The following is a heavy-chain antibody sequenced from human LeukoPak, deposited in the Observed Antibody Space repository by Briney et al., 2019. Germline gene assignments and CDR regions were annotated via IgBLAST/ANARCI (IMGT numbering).Heavy chain of an antibody. CDR2: IYYSGST. CDR3: ARVDYDSSGYFDF. D-gene: IGHD3-22*01. J-gene: IGHJ4*02. V-gene: IGHV4-59*01. Sequence: SETLSLTCTVSGGSISTYYWSWIRQPPGKGLEWIGFIYYSGSTNYNPSLKSRVTISVDTSKNHFSLKLHSVIAADTAVYYCARVDYDSSGYFDFWGQGTLVTVSS. CDR1: GGSISTYY.